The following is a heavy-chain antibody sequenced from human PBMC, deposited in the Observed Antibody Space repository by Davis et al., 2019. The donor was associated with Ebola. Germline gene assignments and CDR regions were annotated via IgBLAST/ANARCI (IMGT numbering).Heavy chain of an antibody. J-gene: IGHJ6*03. D-gene: IGHD3-10*01. Sequence: GESLKISCAASGFTFSSYGMHWVRQAPGKGLEWVAVIWYDGSNKYYADSVKGRFTISRDNSKNTLYLQMNSLRAEDTAVYYCARVSSGSLYYYMDVWGKGTTVTVSS. V-gene: IGHV3-33*01. CDR2: IWYDGSNK. CDR1: GFTFSSYG. CDR3: ARVSSGSLYYYMDV.